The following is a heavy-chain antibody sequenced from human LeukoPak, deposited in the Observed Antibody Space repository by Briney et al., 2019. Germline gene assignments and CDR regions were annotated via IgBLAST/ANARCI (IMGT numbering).Heavy chain of an antibody. CDR2: ISYDGNTI. J-gene: IGHJ4*02. CDR1: GFSFSSYG. CDR3: ARSGGLPKFDC. V-gene: IGHV3-30*19. Sequence: PGRSLRLSCAASGFSFSSYGMHWVRQAPGKGLEWVAVISYDGNTIYYADSVKGRFTISRDNSRNTLYLQMNSLRAEDTAMYYCARSGGLPKFDCWGQGTLVAVSS.